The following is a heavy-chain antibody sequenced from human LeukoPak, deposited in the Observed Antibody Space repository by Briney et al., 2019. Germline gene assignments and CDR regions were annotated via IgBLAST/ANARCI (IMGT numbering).Heavy chain of an antibody. J-gene: IGHJ4*02. CDR3: ARESGITPFFDY. CDR1: GYTFTGYY. V-gene: IGHV1-2*02. Sequence: ASVKVSCKASGYTFTGYYMHWVRQAPGQGLEWMGWINPNSGGTNYAQKFQGRVTMTRDTSISTAYMELSRLRSDDTAAYYCARESGITPFFDYWGQGTLVTVSS. D-gene: IGHD1-26*01. CDR2: INPNSGGT.